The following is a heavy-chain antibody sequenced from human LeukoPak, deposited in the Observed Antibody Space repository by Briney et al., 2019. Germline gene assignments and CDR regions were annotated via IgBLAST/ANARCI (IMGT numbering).Heavy chain of an antibody. Sequence: GESLKISCKGSGYSFTSHWIVWVRQMPGKGLEWMGIIYPGDSDTKYSPSFQGQVTISADKSISTAYLQWSSLKASDTAMYYCARTDSSATGGFDYWGQGTLVTVSS. CDR2: IYPGDSDT. V-gene: IGHV5-51*01. CDR1: GYSFTSHW. D-gene: IGHD3-22*01. CDR3: ARTDSSATGGFDY. J-gene: IGHJ4*02.